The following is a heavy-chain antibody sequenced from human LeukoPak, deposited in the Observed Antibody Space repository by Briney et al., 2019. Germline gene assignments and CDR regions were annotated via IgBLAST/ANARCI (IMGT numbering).Heavy chain of an antibody. CDR1: GFTFEDYA. CDR3: AKDGAPYSGSYFDY. J-gene: IGHJ4*02. CDR2: ISWNSGSI. Sequence: PGRSLRLSCAASGFTFEDYAMHWVRQAPGKGLEWVSGISWNSGSIGYADSVKGRFTISRDNAKNSLYLQMNSLRAEDTALYYCAKDGAPYSGSYFDYWGQGTLVTVSS. D-gene: IGHD1-26*01. V-gene: IGHV3-9*01.